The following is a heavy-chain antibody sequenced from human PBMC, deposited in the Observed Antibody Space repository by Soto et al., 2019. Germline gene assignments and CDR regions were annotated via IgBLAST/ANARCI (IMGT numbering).Heavy chain of an antibody. CDR3: AAPGGYSGYDTSY. CDR2: MSGSGGSR. CDR1: GFIFSDYG. D-gene: IGHD5-12*01. J-gene: IGHJ4*02. V-gene: IGHV3-23*01. Sequence: GGSLRLSCEGSGFIFSDYGISWVRQSPEKGLQWVSAMSGSGGSRYYADSVKGRFTISRDNAKNTLYLQMSSLRADDTAVYYCAAPGGYSGYDTSYWGQGTLVTVSS.